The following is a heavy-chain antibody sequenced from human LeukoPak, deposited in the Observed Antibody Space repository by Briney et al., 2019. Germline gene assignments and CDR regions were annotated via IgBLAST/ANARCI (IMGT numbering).Heavy chain of an antibody. D-gene: IGHD5-18*01. CDR1: GFTFSSYG. J-gene: IGHJ4*02. CDR2: ISYDGSNK. V-gene: IGHV3-30*18. Sequence: GGSLRLSCAASGFTFSSYGMHWVRQAPGKGLEWVAVISYDGSNKYYADSVKGRFTISRDNSKNTLYLQMNSLRAEDTAVYYCAKAMPWIQLWPNDYWGQGTLVTVSS. CDR3: AKAMPWIQLWPNDY.